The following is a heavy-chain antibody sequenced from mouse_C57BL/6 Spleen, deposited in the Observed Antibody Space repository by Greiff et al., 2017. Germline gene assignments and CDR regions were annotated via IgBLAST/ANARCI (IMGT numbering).Heavy chain of an antibody. D-gene: IGHD1-1*01. Sequence: EVHLVESEGGLVQPGSSMKLSCTASGFTFSDYYMAWVRQVPEKGLEWVANINYDGSSTYYLDSLKSRFIISRDNAKNILYLQMSSLKSEDTATYYCARDRVSSYGYFDVWGTGTTVTVSS. CDR2: INYDGSST. V-gene: IGHV5-16*01. CDR3: ARDRVSSYGYFDV. J-gene: IGHJ1*03. CDR1: GFTFSDYY.